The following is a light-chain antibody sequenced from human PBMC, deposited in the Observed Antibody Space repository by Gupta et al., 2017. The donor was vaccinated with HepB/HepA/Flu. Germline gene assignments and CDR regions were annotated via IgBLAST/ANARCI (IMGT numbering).Light chain of an antibody. V-gene: IGKV3-20*01. CDR2: GAS. CDR1: QTLTNNY. J-gene: IGKJ4*01. Sequence: IVLTQSPGTLSLSPGERATRSCSASQTLTNNYLAWYQQKPGQTPNLLIYGASSRATGIPDRFGGSGSATSFTLTISRLEPEDFAVYYCQHDYTTFLTFGRGTXVEI. CDR3: QHDYTTFLT.